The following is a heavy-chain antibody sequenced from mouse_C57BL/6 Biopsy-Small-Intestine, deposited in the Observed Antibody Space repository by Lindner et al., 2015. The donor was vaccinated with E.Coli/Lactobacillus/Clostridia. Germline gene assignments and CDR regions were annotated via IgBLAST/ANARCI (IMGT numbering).Heavy chain of an antibody. V-gene: IGHV1-63*01. CDR2: IYPGGGYT. Sequence: VQLQESGAELVRPGTSVKMSCKASGYTFTNYWVGWAKQRPGHGLEWIGDIYPGGGYTNYNEKFKGKATLTADKSSSTAYMQFSSLTSEDSAIYYCARAYYSNYGFAYWGQGTLVTVSA. CDR3: ARAYYSNYGFAY. J-gene: IGHJ3*01. D-gene: IGHD2-5*01. CDR1: GYTFTNYW.